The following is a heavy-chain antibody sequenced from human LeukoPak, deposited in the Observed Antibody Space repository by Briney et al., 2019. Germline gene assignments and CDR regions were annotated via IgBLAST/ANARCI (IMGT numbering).Heavy chain of an antibody. CDR1: GGTFSSYA. D-gene: IGHD3-22*01. V-gene: IGHV1-69*05. CDR2: IIPIFGTA. CDR3: ARTYYDSSGYYSKFDY. J-gene: IGHJ4*02. Sequence: GASVKVSCKASGGTFSSYAISWVRQAPGQGLEWMGGIIPIFGTANYAQKFQGRVTITTDESTSTAYMELSSLRSEDTAVYYCARTYYDSSGYYSKFDYWGQGTLVTVSS.